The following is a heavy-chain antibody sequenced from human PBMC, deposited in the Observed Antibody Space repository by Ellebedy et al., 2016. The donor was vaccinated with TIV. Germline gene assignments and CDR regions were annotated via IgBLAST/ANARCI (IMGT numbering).Heavy chain of an antibody. V-gene: IGHV3-7*01. D-gene: IGHD1-26*01. CDR1: GFTFSNSW. CDR2: IKQDGGEK. CDR3: ATSIVGAPVLGADY. Sequence: GGSLRLXXAASGFTFSNSWMTWVRQAPGKGLEWVATIKQDGGEKYYVDSVRGRFTISRDNAKNSLYLQMNSLRAEDTAVYYCATSIVGAPVLGADYWGQGSLVTVSS. J-gene: IGHJ4*02.